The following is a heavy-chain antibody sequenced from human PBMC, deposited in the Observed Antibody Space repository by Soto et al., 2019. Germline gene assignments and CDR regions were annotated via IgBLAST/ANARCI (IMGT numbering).Heavy chain of an antibody. V-gene: IGHV1-18*01. CDR3: GVSRGYCDY. Sequence: PXVKVYCKFSGYTFTSYGISWVLQSPGQGLEWMGWISAYNGNTNYAQKLQGRVTMTTDTSTSTAYMELRRLSSDDTAVYYCGVSRGYCDYWGQGTLVTVAS. J-gene: IGHJ4*02. D-gene: IGHD3-3*01. CDR2: ISAYNGNT. CDR1: GYTFTSYG.